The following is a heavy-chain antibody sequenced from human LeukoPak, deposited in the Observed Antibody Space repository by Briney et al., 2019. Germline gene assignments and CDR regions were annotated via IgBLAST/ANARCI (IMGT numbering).Heavy chain of an antibody. CDR3: AKGGRGNGEVY. J-gene: IGHJ4*02. CDR1: GFTFSSYW. Sequence: GGSLRISCAVSGFTFSSYWMNWVRQAPGKGLEWVANIKQDGSEKNYVDSVKGRFTISRDNAKSSLFLQMNDLRAEDTAVYYCAKGGRGNGEVYWGQGTLLTVSS. V-gene: IGHV3-7*01. D-gene: IGHD2-8*01. CDR2: IKQDGSEK.